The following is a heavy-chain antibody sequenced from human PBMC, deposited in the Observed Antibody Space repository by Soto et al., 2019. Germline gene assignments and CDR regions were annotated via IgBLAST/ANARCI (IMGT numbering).Heavy chain of an antibody. CDR1: GGSISSYY. CDR2: IYYSGST. Sequence: SETLSLTCTVSGGSISSYYWSWIRQPPGKGLEWIGYIYYSGSTNYNPSLKSRVTISVDTSKNQFSLKLSSVTAADTAVYYCARDMRRVATITDDAFDIWRQGKMVTVSS. J-gene: IGHJ3*02. CDR3: ARDMRRVATITDDAFDI. V-gene: IGHV4-59*01. D-gene: IGHD5-12*01.